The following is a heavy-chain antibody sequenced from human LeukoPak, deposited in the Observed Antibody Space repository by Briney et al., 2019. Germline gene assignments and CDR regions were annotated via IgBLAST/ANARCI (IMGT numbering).Heavy chain of an antibody. J-gene: IGHJ4*02. D-gene: IGHD4-17*01. CDR3: ARVTYVDDMLYQYFDY. Sequence: KPSETLSLTCAVSSYSISSGSHWGWIRQSPGKGLEWVGSIFHSGNSYYNPSLKSRLTMSVDTSKNQFSLKLTSVTAADTALYYCARVTYVDDMLYQYFDYWGQGILVTVSS. V-gene: IGHV4-38-2*01. CDR2: IFHSGNS. CDR1: SYSISSGSH.